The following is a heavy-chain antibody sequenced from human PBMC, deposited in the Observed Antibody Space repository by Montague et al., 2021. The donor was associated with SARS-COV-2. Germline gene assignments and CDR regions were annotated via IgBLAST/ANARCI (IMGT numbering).Heavy chain of an antibody. D-gene: IGHD2-2*01. Sequence: TLSLTCTVSGGSISSGGYYWSWIRQHPGKGLEWIGYIYYSGSTYYNPSLKSRLTISVDTSKNRFSLKLSSVTAADTAMYYCARGGVVVPTTRNWFDPWGQGTLVTVSS. CDR1: GGSISSGGYY. CDR3: ARGGVVVPTTRNWFDP. V-gene: IGHV4-31*03. J-gene: IGHJ5*02. CDR2: IYYSGST.